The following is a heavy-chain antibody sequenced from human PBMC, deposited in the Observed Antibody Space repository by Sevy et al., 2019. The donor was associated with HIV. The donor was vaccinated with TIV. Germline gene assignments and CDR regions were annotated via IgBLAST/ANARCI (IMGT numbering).Heavy chain of an antibody. D-gene: IGHD1-7*01. V-gene: IGHV6-1*01. CDR2: TYYRSKWYS. CDR1: GDSVSTSSAT. J-gene: IGHJ6*01. Sequence: SQTLSLTCAISGDSVSTSSATWNWFRQSPSRGLEWLGRTYYRSKWYSDYEVSVKGRVTINPDKSKNQSSLHLESVTPEDTAVYFCARGDELNSYYYGMDVWGQGTTVTVSS. CDR3: ARGDELNSYYYGMDV.